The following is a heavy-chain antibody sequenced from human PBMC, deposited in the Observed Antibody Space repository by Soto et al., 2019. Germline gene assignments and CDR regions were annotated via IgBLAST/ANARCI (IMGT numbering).Heavy chain of an antibody. CDR2: IYYSGST. CDR1: GGSISSGGYY. D-gene: IGHD2-2*01. J-gene: IGHJ5*02. V-gene: IGHV4-31*03. CDR3: ARVRRTTIWFDP. Sequence: PSETLSLTCTVSGGSISSGGYYWSWIRQHPGKGLEWIGYIYYSGSTYYNPSLKSRVTISVDTSKNQFSLKLSSVTAADTAVYYCARVRRTTIWFDPWGQGTLVNVS.